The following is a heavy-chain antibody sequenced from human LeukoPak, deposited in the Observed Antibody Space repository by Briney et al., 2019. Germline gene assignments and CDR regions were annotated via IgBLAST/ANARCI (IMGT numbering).Heavy chain of an antibody. J-gene: IGHJ4*02. Sequence: SETLSLTCAVYGGSFSGYYWSWIRQPPGKGLEWIGEINHSGSTNYNPSLKSRVTISVDTSKNQFSLKLSSVTAADTAVYYCARAGGLYCSGGSCYFYWGQGTLVTVSS. V-gene: IGHV4-34*01. CDR3: ARAGGLYCSGGSCYFY. D-gene: IGHD2-15*01. CDR2: INHSGST. CDR1: GGSFSGYY.